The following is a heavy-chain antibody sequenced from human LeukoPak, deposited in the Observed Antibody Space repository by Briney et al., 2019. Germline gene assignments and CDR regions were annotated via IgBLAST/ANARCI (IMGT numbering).Heavy chain of an antibody. Sequence: PGGSLRLSCAASGFTFSNYGMHWVRQAPGKGLEWVAFIRYDEINKYYADSVKGRFTISRDNSKNTLYLQMNSLRAEDTAVYYCAKVRISGGYYYADDPFDVWGQGTMVSVSS. CDR1: GFTFSNYG. J-gene: IGHJ3*01. D-gene: IGHD3-22*01. CDR2: IRYDEINK. CDR3: AKVRISGGYYYADDPFDV. V-gene: IGHV3-30*02.